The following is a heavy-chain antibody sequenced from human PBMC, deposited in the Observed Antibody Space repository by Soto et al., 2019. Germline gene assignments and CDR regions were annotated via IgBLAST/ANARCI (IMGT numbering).Heavy chain of an antibody. CDR3: ASTYYAILTGYYPFDY. V-gene: IGHV4-34*01. CDR2: INHSGST. CDR1: GGSFSGYY. D-gene: IGHD3-9*01. Sequence: SGTLSLTCAVYGGSFSGYYLGWIRQPPGKGLEWVGEINHSGSTNYNTSLKTRVNSTVDTSKNQSSLKLNPETAADTAVYSCASTYYAILTGYYPFDYWGQGTLVTVSS. J-gene: IGHJ4*02.